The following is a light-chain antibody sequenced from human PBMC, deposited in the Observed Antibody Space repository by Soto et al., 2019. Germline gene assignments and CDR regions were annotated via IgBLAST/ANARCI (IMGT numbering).Light chain of an antibody. CDR1: QSVSSSY. CDR2: GAS. Sequence: DIVLTQSPGTLSLSPGERANLSCRASQSVSSSYLAWKQQEHGQAPRLLIYGASSRAIGIPVMFSGSGSGTDFTLTISRLEPEDFAVYYCQQYGSSRTFGQGTKVDIK. V-gene: IGKV3-20*01. CDR3: QQYGSSRT. J-gene: IGKJ1*01.